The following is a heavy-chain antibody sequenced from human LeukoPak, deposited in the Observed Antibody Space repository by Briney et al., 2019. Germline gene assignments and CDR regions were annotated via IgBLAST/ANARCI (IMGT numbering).Heavy chain of an antibody. CDR1: GFPFSSYW. J-gene: IGHJ4*02. Sequence: RRSRTLSSAPFGFPFSSYWMSWDRQAQEKGLEWVANIKTDGSEKSYVVSVKGRFTISRDNAKNSLYLQMNSLRAEDTAVYYCARGQMAGYWGQGTLVTVPS. CDR3: ARGQMAGY. CDR2: IKTDGSEK. D-gene: IGHD5-24*01. V-gene: IGHV3-7*05.